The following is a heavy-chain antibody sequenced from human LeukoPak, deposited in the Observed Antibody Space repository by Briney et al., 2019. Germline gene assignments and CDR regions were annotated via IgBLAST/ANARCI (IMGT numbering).Heavy chain of an antibody. J-gene: IGHJ4*02. V-gene: IGHV1-69*19. D-gene: IGHD3-10*01. Sequence: SVKVSCKASGGTSSSYAISWVRQAPGQGLEWMGGIIPIFGTANYAQKFQGRVTITADESTSTAYMELSSLRSEDTAVYYCARGPTYGSRSDYFDYWGQGTLVTVSS. CDR3: ARGPTYGSRSDYFDY. CDR2: IIPIFGTA. CDR1: GGTSSSYA.